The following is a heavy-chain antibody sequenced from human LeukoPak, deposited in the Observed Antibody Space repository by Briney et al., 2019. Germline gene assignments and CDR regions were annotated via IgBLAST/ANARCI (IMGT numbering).Heavy chain of an antibody. CDR3: TTEDYGSGSYYLD. J-gene: IGHJ3*01. CDR1: GFTFSSYG. D-gene: IGHD3-10*01. V-gene: IGHV3-23*01. Sequence: GGSLRLSCAASGFTFSSYGMSWVRQAPGKGLEWVSAISGSGGSTYYADSVKGRFTISRDNSKNTLYLQMNSLKTEDTAVYYCTTEDYGSGSYYLDWGQGTMVTVSS. CDR2: ISGSGGST.